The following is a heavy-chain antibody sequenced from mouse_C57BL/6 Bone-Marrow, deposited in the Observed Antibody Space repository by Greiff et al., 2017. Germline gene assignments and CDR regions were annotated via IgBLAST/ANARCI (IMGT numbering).Heavy chain of an antibody. J-gene: IGHJ3*01. Sequence: VMLVESGAELARPGASVKLSCKASGYTFTSCGISWVKQRTGQGLEWIGEIYPRSGNTYYNEKFKGKATLTADKSSSTAYMELRSLTSEDSAVYFCARSTMVRGFAYWGQGTLVTVSA. CDR1: GYTFTSCG. CDR2: IYPRSGNT. D-gene: IGHD2-1*01. CDR3: ARSTMVRGFAY. V-gene: IGHV1-81*01.